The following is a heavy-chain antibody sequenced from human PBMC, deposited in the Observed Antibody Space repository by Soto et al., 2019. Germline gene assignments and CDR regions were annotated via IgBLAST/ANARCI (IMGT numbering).Heavy chain of an antibody. J-gene: IGHJ2*01. CDR1: GGSISSGGYY. V-gene: IGHV4-31*03. D-gene: IGHD6-13*01. Sequence: QVQLQESGPGLVKPSQTLSLTCTVSGGSISSGGYYWSWIRQHPGKGLEWVGYIYYSGSTYYNPSLKSRVSISVDTSKNQFSLKLSSVTAADTAVYYCARAGGIAAAGNWYFDLWGRGTLVTVSS. CDR3: ARAGGIAAAGNWYFDL. CDR2: IYYSGST.